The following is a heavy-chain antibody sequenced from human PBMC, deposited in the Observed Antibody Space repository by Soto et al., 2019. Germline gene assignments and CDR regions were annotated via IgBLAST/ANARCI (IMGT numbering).Heavy chain of an antibody. CDR3: AKVLACSGGSCYSPYYYYYMDV. CDR1: GFTFSSYG. D-gene: IGHD2-15*01. CDR2: ISYDGSIK. J-gene: IGHJ6*03. V-gene: IGHV3-30*18. Sequence: GGSLRLSCAASGFTFSSYGMHWVRQAPGKGLEWVAVISYDGSIKYYADSVKGRFTISRDNSKNTLYLQMNSLRAEDPAVYYCAKVLACSGGSCYSPYYYYYMDVWGKGTTVTVSS.